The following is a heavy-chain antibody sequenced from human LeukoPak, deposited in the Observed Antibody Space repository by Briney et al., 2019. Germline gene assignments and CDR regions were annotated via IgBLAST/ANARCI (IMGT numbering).Heavy chain of an antibody. D-gene: IGHD5-18*01. V-gene: IGHV4-4*07. Sequence: SETLSLTCTVSGGSISSYYCNWIRQPAGKGLQWIGRIYTSGSTNYNASLKSRVTMSVDTSKNQFSLKLSSVTAAATAVYYCARVGGAYNYGYFDSWGQGTLVTVSS. J-gene: IGHJ4*02. CDR1: GGSISSYY. CDR2: IYTSGST. CDR3: ARVGGAYNYGYFDS.